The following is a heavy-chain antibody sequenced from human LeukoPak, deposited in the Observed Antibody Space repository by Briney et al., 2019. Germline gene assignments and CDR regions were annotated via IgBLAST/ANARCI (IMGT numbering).Heavy chain of an antibody. J-gene: IGHJ6*02. V-gene: IGHV4-4*07. CDR1: GGSISSYY. D-gene: IGHD1-20*01. CDR2: IYTSGST. Sequence: PSETLSHTCTVSGGSISSYYWSWIRQPAGRGLEWIGRIYTSGSTNYNPSLKSRVTMSVDTSKSQFSLKLSSVTAADTAVYYCVVTGQKHYYGMDVWGQGTTVTVSS. CDR3: VVTGQKHYYGMDV.